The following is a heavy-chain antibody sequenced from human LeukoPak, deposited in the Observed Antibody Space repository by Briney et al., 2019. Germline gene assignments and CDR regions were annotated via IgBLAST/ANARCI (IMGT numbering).Heavy chain of an antibody. Sequence: ASVKVSCKASEYTFTSYYMHWVRQAPGQGLEWMGIINPSGGSTSYAQKFQGRVTMTRDTSTSTVYMELSSLRSEDTAVYYCVRAMAPLDTFNYQYAMDVWGQGTMVTVSS. CDR2: INPSGGST. J-gene: IGHJ6*02. CDR1: EYTFTSYY. D-gene: IGHD5-24*01. CDR3: VRAMAPLDTFNYQYAMDV. V-gene: IGHV1-46*01.